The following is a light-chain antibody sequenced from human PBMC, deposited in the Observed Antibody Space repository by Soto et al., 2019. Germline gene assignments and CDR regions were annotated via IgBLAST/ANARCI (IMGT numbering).Light chain of an antibody. CDR2: GVS. V-gene: IGKV3-20*01. CDR1: QSVNSDS. CDR3: QQYGNSGVT. Sequence: ERGLKRSRGNLSLSNGERATLSCRASQSVNSDSVAWHQQKPGQAPRLLIYGVSSRASGLPDRFSGSGSGTDFTLTISRLEPEDFAVYYCQQYGNSGVTFGPGAQVDIK. J-gene: IGKJ3*01.